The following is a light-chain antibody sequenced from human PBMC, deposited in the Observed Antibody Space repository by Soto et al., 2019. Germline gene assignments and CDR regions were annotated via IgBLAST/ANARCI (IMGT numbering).Light chain of an antibody. V-gene: IGLV2-14*01. CDR2: EVS. Sequence: QSALTQPASVSGSPGQSITISCTGNNSDVGGYNYVSWYQQRPGKAPKLIISEVSARPSGVSNRFSGSKSGNTASLTISGLQAEDAADYFCSSYTSRSTLVFGVGTKLTVL. CDR3: SSYTSRSTLV. J-gene: IGLJ3*02. CDR1: NSDVGGYNY.